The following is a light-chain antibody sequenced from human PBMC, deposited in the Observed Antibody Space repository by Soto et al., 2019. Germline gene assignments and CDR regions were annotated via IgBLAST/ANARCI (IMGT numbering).Light chain of an antibody. CDR2: RNN. V-gene: IGLV1-47*01. CDR3: AAWDDSLSGVV. CDR1: SSNIGSNY. J-gene: IGLJ2*01. Sequence: QSVLTQPPSASGTPGQRVTISCSGSSSNIGSNYVYWYQQLPGTAPKLLIYRNNQRPSGVPDRFSGSKSGTSASLANSGLRSEDEADYYCAAWDDSLSGVVFGGGTQLTV.